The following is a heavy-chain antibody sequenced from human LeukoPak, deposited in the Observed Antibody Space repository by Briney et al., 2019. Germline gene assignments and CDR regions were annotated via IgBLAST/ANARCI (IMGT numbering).Heavy chain of an antibody. V-gene: IGHV1-2*06. J-gene: IGHJ4*02. CDR1: GYTFTGYY. Sequence: GASVKVSCKASGYTFTGYYMHWVRRAPGQGLEWMGRINPNSGGTNYAQKFQGRVTMTRDTSISTAYMELSRLRSDDTAVYYCARGGRYYYGSGSYYNQYVDYWGQGTLVTVSS. CDR2: INPNSGGT. CDR3: ARGGRYYYGSGSYYNQYVDY. D-gene: IGHD3-10*01.